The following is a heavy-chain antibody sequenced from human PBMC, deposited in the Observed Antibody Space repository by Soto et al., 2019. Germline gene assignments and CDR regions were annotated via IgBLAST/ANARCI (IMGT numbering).Heavy chain of an antibody. CDR2: IYSGGST. CDR1: GFTVSSNY. D-gene: IGHD5-18*01. V-gene: IGHV3-66*01. Sequence: PGGSLRLSCAASGFTVSSNYMRWVRQAPGKGLEWVSVIYSGGSTYYADSVKGRFTISRDNSKNTLYLQMKSLRAEDTAVYYCARFRGPWLWRIYYYGMDVWGQGTTVTVSS. J-gene: IGHJ6*02. CDR3: ARFRGPWLWRIYYYGMDV.